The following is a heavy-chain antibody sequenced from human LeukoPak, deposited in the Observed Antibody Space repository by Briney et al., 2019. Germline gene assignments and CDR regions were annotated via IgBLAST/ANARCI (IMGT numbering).Heavy chain of an antibody. CDR3: ARPGIAADDGKDAFDI. V-gene: IGHV5-51*01. CDR1: GYSFTSYW. CDR2: IYPGDSDT. D-gene: IGHD6-13*01. Sequence: GESLKISCKGSGYSFTSYWIGWVRQMPGKGLEWMGIIYPGDSDTRYSPPFQGQVTMSADKSISTAYLQWSSLKASDTAMYYCARPGIAADDGKDAFDIWGQGTMVTVSS. J-gene: IGHJ3*02.